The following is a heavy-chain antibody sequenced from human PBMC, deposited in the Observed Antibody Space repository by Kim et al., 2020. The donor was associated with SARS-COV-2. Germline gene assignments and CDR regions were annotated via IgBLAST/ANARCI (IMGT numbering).Heavy chain of an antibody. V-gene: IGHV5-10-1*01. CDR2: YT. Sequence: YTNYSPSFQGHVTISADKSISTAYLQWGSLKASDTAMYYCARLRGGVTFDIWGQGTMVTVSS. J-gene: IGHJ3*02. CDR3: ARLRGGVTFDI. D-gene: IGHD6-25*01.